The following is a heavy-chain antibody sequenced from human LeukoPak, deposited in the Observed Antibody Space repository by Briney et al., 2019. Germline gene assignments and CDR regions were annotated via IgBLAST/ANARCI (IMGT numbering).Heavy chain of an antibody. Sequence: PGGFLRLSCAASGFTFSSYAMSWVRQAPGKGLEYVSVINGDGRTTYYIDSVKGRFTISRDNSKNTLYLQMSSLSTEDTAVYYCVGDQVDDTGYLRWGQGTRVTVSA. CDR2: INGDGRTT. D-gene: IGHD5-12*01. CDR1: GFTFSSYA. CDR3: VGDQVDDTGYLR. J-gene: IGHJ4*02. V-gene: IGHV3-64D*09.